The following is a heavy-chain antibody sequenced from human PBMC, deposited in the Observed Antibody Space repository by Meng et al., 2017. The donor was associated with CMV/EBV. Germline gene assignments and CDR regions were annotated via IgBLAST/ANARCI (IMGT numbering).Heavy chain of an antibody. J-gene: IGHJ4*02. CDR1: GFTFSDYY. V-gene: IGHV3-11*04. Sequence: LSLTCAASGFTFSDYYMSWIRQAPGKGLEWVSYISSSGSTIYYADSVKGRFTISRDNAKNSLYLQMNSLRAEDTAVYYCARLRFYYGSGSYYKGIYFDYWGQGTLVTVS. CDR2: ISSSGSTI. D-gene: IGHD3-10*01. CDR3: ARLRFYYGSGSYYKGIYFDY.